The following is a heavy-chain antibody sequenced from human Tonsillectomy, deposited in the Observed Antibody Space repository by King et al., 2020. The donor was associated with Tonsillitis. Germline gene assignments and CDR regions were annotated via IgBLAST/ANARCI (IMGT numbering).Heavy chain of an antibody. D-gene: IGHD6-19*01. Sequence: VQLVESGGGVVQPGRSLRLSCAASGFTFSTLGLHWVRQAPGRGLEWVAVISYDGSNTYYADSVKGRFTISRDNSKNTLYLQMSGLRLEDTAVYYCARESNTGWDYSAEYFHHWGQGTLVTVSS. V-gene: IGHV3-30*04. CDR3: ARESNTGWDYSAEYFHH. J-gene: IGHJ1*01. CDR2: ISYDGSNT. CDR1: GFTFSTLG.